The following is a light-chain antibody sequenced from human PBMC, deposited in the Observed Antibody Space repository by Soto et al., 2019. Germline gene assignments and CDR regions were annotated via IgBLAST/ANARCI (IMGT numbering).Light chain of an antibody. Sequence: DIQXXPSPSXXXASVGDRVTXXXXXSQXXXXYLNWYQQKPGKHPRLLIYAAYSLESGVPSRFSGSGTRADLALTISSRQPEDFATYDYQQSYSTPQNTFGQGTKLEIK. CDR1: QXXXXY. CDR2: AAY. CDR3: QQSYSTPQNT. V-gene: IGKV1-39*01. J-gene: IGKJ2*01.